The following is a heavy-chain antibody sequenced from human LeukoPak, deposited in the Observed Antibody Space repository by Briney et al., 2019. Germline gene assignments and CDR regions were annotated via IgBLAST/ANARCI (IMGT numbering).Heavy chain of an antibody. CDR1: GFTFSSYE. D-gene: IGHD5-18*01. CDR2: ISSSGSTI. J-gene: IGHJ4*02. CDR3: AGDPPNSYGTDY. Sequence: GGSLRLSCAASGFTFSSYEMNWVRQAPGKGLEWVSYISSSGSTIYYADSVKGRFTISRDNAKNSLYLQMNSLRAEDTAVYYCAGDPPNSYGTDYWGQGTLVTVSS. V-gene: IGHV3-48*03.